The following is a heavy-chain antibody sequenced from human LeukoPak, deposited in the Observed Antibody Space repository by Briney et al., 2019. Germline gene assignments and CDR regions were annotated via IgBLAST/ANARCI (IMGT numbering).Heavy chain of an antibody. J-gene: IGHJ5*02. Sequence: ASVKVSCKASGYTFTGYYIHWVRQAPGQGLEWMGRINPNTGGTDYAQKFQGRVTMTRDTSITTAYMELSRLTSDDTAIYYCAKVPPSITAAGNWLGPWGQGALVTVSS. D-gene: IGHD6-13*01. CDR1: GYTFTGYY. CDR3: AKVPPSITAAGNWLGP. V-gene: IGHV1-2*06. CDR2: INPNTGGT.